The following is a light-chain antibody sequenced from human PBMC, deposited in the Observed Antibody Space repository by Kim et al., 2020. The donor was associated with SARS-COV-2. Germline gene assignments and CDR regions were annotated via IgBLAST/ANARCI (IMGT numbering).Light chain of an antibody. Sequence: QPVLTQPSSLSASPGASASLTCTLRSGINVGTYRIYWYRQRPGSPPQYLLRYKSDSDKQQGSGVPSRFSGSKDASANAGILLISGLQSEDEADYYCMNSHNGAWVFGGGTQLTVL. V-gene: IGLV5-45*02. CDR3: MNSHNGAWV. CDR2: YKSDSDK. CDR1: SGINVGTYR. J-gene: IGLJ3*02.